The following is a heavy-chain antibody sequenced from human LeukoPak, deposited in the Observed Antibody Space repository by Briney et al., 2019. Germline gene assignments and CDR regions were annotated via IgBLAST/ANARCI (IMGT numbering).Heavy chain of an antibody. CDR1: GFTLSSYA. J-gene: IGHJ4*02. V-gene: IGHV3-23*01. CDR2: ISGSGDTT. D-gene: IGHD5-18*01. CDR3: AKFRLPSTVATAMIHSYFFDY. Sequence: GGSLRLSCAASGFTLSSYAMIWVRQAPGKGLEWVSVISGSGDTTYYAESVKGRFTISRDNSKNTLYVQMNSLRAEDTAVYYCAKFRLPSTVATAMIHSYFFDYWGQGTLVTVSS.